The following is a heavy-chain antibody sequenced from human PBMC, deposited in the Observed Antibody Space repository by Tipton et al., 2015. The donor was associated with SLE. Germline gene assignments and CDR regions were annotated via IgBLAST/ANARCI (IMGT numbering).Heavy chain of an antibody. D-gene: IGHD5-12*01. CDR3: ARASWVTISHYYFGTDV. CDR1: GFSFSTYA. CDR2: TSNDGSNK. Sequence: SLRLSCAASGFSFSTYAIIWVRQAPGKGLEWVAGTSNDGSNKYYADAVKGRFTISRDNSKNTLYLQMNSLRSEDTGVYHCARASWVTISHYYFGTDVWGQGTTVTVSS. V-gene: IGHV3-30*04. J-gene: IGHJ6*02.